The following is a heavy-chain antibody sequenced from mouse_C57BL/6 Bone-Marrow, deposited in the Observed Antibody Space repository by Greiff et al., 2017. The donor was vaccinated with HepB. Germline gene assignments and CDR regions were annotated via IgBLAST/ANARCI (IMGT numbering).Heavy chain of an antibody. CDR1: GYTFTSYW. V-gene: IGHV1-69*01. D-gene: IGHD1-1*01. Sequence: VQLQQPGAELVMPGASVKLSCKASGYTFTSYWMHWVKQRPGQGLEWIGEIDPSDSYTNYNQKFKGKSTLTVDKSSSTAYMQLSSLTSEDSAVYYCAREDSRWYFDVWGTGTTVTVSS. J-gene: IGHJ1*03. CDR2: IDPSDSYT. CDR3: AREDSRWYFDV.